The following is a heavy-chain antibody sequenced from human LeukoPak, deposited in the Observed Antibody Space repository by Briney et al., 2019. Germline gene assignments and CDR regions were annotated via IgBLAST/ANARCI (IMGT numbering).Heavy chain of an antibody. CDR1: GFTFSGSA. CDR3: AKRLVGTTSGGPFDY. CDR2: IRSKANSYAT. J-gene: IGHJ4*02. Sequence: PGGSLRLSCAASGFTFSGSAMHWVRQASGKGLEWVGRIRSKANSYATAYAASVKGRFTISRDDSKNTAYLQMNSLQAEDTAVYYCAKRLVGTTSGGPFDYWGQGTLVIVSS. V-gene: IGHV3-73*01. D-gene: IGHD1-26*01.